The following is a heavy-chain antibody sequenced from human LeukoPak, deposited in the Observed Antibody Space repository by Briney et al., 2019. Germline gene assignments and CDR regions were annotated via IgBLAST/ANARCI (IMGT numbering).Heavy chain of an antibody. CDR2: IYYSGST. J-gene: IGHJ4*02. CDR1: GGSISSYY. Sequence: PSETLPLTCTVSGGSISSYYWSWIRQPPGKGLEWIGYIYYSGSTNYNPSLKSRVTISVDTSENQFSLKLSSVTAADTAVYYCARVATVTNYGLFDYWGQGTLVTVSS. CDR3: ARVATVTNYGLFDY. D-gene: IGHD4-17*01. V-gene: IGHV4-59*01.